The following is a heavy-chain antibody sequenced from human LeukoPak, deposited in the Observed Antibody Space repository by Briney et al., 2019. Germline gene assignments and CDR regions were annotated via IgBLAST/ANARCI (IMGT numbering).Heavy chain of an antibody. CDR1: GYTLTELS. CDR2: FDPEDGET. J-gene: IGHJ4*02. D-gene: IGHD6-6*01. Sequence: ASVKVSCKVSGYTLTELSMHWVRQAPGKGLEWMGGFDPEDGETIYAQKFQGRVTMTEDTSTDTAYMELSSLRSEDTAVYYCARVGSDSSSSFSFDYWGQGTLVTVSS. CDR3: ARVGSDSSSSFSFDY. V-gene: IGHV1-24*01.